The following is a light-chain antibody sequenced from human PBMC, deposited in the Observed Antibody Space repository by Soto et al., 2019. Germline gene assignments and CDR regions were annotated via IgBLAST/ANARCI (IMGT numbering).Light chain of an antibody. Sequence: QSVLTQPASVSGSPGQSITISCTGTSSDVGGYNYDSWNHQHPGKPPKPMIYEVSTRPSGVSNRFSGSKSGNTASLTISGLQAEDEADYYCSSYTSSSTLGVFGTGTKGTVL. CDR2: EVS. CDR1: SSDVGGYNY. J-gene: IGLJ1*01. CDR3: SSYTSSSTLGV. V-gene: IGLV2-14*01.